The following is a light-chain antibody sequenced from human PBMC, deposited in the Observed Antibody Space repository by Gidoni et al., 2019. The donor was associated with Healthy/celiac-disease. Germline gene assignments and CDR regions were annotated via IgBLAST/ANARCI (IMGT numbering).Light chain of an antibody. Sequence: IVLTQSPGTLSLSPGERATLSCRASQSVSSSYLAWYQQKPGQAPRLLIYGASSRATGIPARFSGSESGTDFTLTISRLAPEDFAVYYCQQYGSARTFXXXTKVEIK. V-gene: IGKV3-20*01. CDR1: QSVSSSY. J-gene: IGKJ1*01. CDR2: GAS. CDR3: QQYGSART.